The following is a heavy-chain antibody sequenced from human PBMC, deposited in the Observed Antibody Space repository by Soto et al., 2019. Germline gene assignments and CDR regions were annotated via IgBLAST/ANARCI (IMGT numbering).Heavy chain of an antibody. Sequence: GGSLRLSCAASGFTFSSYAMSWVRQAPGKGLEWVSAISGSGGSTYYADSVKGRFTISRDNSKNTLYLQMNSLRAEDTAVYYCAKDRSSGWYEGVFDYWGQGTLVTVSS. J-gene: IGHJ4*02. CDR1: GFTFSSYA. D-gene: IGHD6-19*01. CDR2: ISGSGGST. V-gene: IGHV3-23*01. CDR3: AKDRSSGWYEGVFDY.